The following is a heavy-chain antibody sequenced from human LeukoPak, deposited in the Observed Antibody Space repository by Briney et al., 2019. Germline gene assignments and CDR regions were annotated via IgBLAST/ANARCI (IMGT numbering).Heavy chain of an antibody. CDR3: ARAGYYDSSGYITDY. Sequence: VASVKVSCKASGYTFTSYYMHWVRQAPGQGLEWMGIINPSGGSTSYAQKFQGRVTMTRDMSTSTAYMELRSLRSDDTAVYYCARAGYYDSSGYITDYWGQGTLVTVSS. CDR1: GYTFTSYY. V-gene: IGHV1-46*01. D-gene: IGHD3-22*01. CDR2: INPSGGST. J-gene: IGHJ4*02.